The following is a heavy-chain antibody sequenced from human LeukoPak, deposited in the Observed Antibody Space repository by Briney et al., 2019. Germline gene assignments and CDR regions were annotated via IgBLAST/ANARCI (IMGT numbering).Heavy chain of an antibody. CDR2: ISGSGGST. V-gene: IGHV3-23*01. CDR3: AKDQRLVRGVRYFDY. J-gene: IGHJ4*02. D-gene: IGHD3-10*01. CDR1: GFTFSSYG. Sequence: GGSLRLSCAASGFTFSSYGMSWVRQAPGKGLEWVSAISGSGGSTYYADSVKGRFTISRDNSKNTLYLQMNSLRAEDTAVYYCAKDQRLVRGVRYFDYWGQGTLVTVSS.